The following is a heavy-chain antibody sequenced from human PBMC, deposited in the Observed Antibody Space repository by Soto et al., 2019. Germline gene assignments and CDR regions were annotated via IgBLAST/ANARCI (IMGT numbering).Heavy chain of an antibody. CDR3: AKGQYPLGYLDY. CDR1: GFTFGDYA. V-gene: IGHV3-9*01. J-gene: IGHJ4*02. D-gene: IGHD2-2*01. CDR2: ISWNRDNI. Sequence: EVQLVESGGGLVQPGRSLRLSCAASGFTFGDYAMHWVRQAPGKGLERVSGISWNRDNIGYVDSVQGRLTISRDNAKNSLYLQLNSLRPEDTALYYCAKGQYPLGYLDYWGQGTLVTVSS.